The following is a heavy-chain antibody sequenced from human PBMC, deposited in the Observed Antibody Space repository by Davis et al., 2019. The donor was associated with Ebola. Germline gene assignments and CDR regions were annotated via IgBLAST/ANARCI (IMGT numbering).Heavy chain of an antibody. CDR2: IRSKANSYAT. CDR3: ARGWQQYDY. Sequence: GESLKISCAAPGFTFSCSAMHWVRQASGKGLEWVGRIRSKANSYATAYAASVKGRFTISRDDSKNTLYLQMNSLRAEDTAVCYCARGWQQYDYWGQGTLVTVSS. J-gene: IGHJ4*02. CDR1: GFTFSCSA. V-gene: IGHV3-73*01. D-gene: IGHD6-13*01.